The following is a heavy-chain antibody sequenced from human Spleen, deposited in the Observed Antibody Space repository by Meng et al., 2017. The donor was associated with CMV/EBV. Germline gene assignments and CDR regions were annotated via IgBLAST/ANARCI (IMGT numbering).Heavy chain of an antibody. CDR1: SSGSYY. CDR3: ARTLRYFDWLLAGWFDP. V-gene: IGHV4-61*01. D-gene: IGHD3-9*01. Sequence: SSGSYYWSWIRKRPGKGLGWNGYIDYGGSTDYNQSLKSRVTISVETSKNQYSLKLSSVTAADTAVYYCARTLRYFDWLLAGWFDPWGQGTLVTVSS. J-gene: IGHJ5*02. CDR2: IDYGGST.